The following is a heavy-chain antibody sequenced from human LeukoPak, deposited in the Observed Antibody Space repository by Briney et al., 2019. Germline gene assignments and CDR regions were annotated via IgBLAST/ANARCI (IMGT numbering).Heavy chain of an antibody. D-gene: IGHD6-19*01. CDR1: GFTFSSYA. CDR3: ASWYSSGWYGEGSLAFDY. Sequence: PGGSLRLSCAASGFTFSSYAMHWFRQAPGKGLEWVAVISYDGSNKYYADSVKGRFTISRDNSKNTLYLQMNSLRAEDTAVYYCASWYSSGWYGEGSLAFDYWGQGTLVTVSS. J-gene: IGHJ4*02. CDR2: ISYDGSNK. V-gene: IGHV3-30*04.